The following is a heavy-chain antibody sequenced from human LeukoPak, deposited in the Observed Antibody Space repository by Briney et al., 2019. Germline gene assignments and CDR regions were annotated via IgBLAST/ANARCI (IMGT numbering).Heavy chain of an antibody. CDR2: IKQDGSEK. Sequence: GGSLRLSCAASGFTFSSYWMNWVRQTPGKGLEWVANIKQDGSEKYYVDFVKGRFTISRDNAKNSLYLQMNSLRAEDTAVYYCASSLFGDYFDYWGQGTLVTVSS. J-gene: IGHJ4*02. V-gene: IGHV3-7*01. CDR3: ASSLFGDYFDY. CDR1: GFTFSSYW. D-gene: IGHD3-10*01.